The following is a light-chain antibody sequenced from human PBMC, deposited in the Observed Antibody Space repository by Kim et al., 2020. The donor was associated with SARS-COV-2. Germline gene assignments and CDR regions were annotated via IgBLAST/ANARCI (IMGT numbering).Light chain of an antibody. CDR3: QQYYSYPFT. V-gene: IGKV1-8*01. CDR1: QGISSY. J-gene: IGKJ1*01. Sequence: AIQMTQSPSSLSASIGDRVTITCRASQGISSYLAWYQQKPGKAPKLLIYAASTLQSGVPSRFSGSGSGTDFTLTISCLQPEDFATYYCQQYYSYPFTFGEGTKVDIK. CDR2: AAS.